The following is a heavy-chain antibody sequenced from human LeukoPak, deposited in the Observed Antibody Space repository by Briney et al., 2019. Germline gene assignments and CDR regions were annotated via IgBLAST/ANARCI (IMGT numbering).Heavy chain of an antibody. CDR2: ISWNSGCI. Sequence: GRSLRLSCAASGFTFDDYAMHWVRQAPGKGLEWVSGISWNSGCIGYADSVKGRFTISRDNAKNSLYLQMNSLRAEDTAVYYCAKSPYDILTGYYELSYFDYWGQGTLVTVSS. CDR3: AKSPYDILTGYYELSYFDY. CDR1: GFTFDDYA. V-gene: IGHV3-9*01. J-gene: IGHJ4*02. D-gene: IGHD3-9*01.